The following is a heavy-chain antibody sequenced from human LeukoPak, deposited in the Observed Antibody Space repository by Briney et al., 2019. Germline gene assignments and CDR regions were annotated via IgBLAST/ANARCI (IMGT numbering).Heavy chain of an antibody. CDR2: IITIFGTA. V-gene: IGHV1-69*13. J-gene: IGHJ4*02. D-gene: IGHD5-18*01. CDR3: AGGYSYGYSFDY. Sequence: SVKVSCTASGGTFSSYAISWVRQAPGQGLEWMGGIITIFGTANYAQKFQGRVTITADESTSTDYMELSSLRSEDTAVYYCAGGYSYGYSFDYWGQGTLVTVSS. CDR1: GGTFSSYA.